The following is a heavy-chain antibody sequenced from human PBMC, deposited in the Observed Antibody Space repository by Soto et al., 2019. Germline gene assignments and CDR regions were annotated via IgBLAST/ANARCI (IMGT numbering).Heavy chain of an antibody. CDR1: GFTFSNYV. Sequence: PGGSRRLSCASSGFTFSNYVIHWVRPAPGKGLEWVAIIADEGGSKYYADSVKGRFTISKDNSKNTVYLQMNSLRAEDTALYYCAKDARGFRGYPAYWGQGTLVTVSS. CDR2: IADEGGSK. J-gene: IGHJ4*02. CDR3: AKDARGFRGYPAY. D-gene: IGHD5-12*01. V-gene: IGHV3-30*18.